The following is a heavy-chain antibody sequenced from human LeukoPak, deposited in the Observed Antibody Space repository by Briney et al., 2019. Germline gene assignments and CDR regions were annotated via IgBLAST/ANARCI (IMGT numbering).Heavy chain of an antibody. CDR1: GFTFSSYE. J-gene: IGHJ4*02. Sequence: QTGGSLRLSCAASGFTFSSYEMNWVRQAPGKGLEWIGRIRNKGRGGTTEYAASVKGRFTISRDDSKNSLFLQMSGLKTEDTAVYYCTSVSAGLVEYWGQGTLVTVSS. CDR3: TSVSAGLVEY. V-gene: IGHV3-72*01. D-gene: IGHD2/OR15-2a*01. CDR2: IRNKGRGGTT.